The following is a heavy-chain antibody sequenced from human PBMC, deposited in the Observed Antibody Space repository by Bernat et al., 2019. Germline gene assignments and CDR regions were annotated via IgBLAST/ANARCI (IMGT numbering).Heavy chain of an antibody. Sequence: QVQLVESGGGLVQPGRSLRLSCAASGFTFSSYTMHWVRQAPGKGLEWVAVMSYDGRSIYYADSVKVRFTISRDNSKNTMYLQMNSLRTEDTAVYYCARVYTSGWSLPFHYWGQGTLVTVSS. J-gene: IGHJ4*02. V-gene: IGHV3-30*01. CDR2: MSYDGRSI. CDR1: GFTFSSYT. CDR3: ARVYTSGWSLPFHY. D-gene: IGHD6-19*01.